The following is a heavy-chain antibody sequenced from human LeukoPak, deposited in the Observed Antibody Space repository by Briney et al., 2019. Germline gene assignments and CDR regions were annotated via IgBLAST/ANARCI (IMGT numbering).Heavy chain of an antibody. J-gene: IGHJ4*02. D-gene: IGHD3-10*01. Sequence: SETLSLTSMVPGGSTISYYWSWIRQPAGKGLNWIGRIYTSGSTNYNPSLKSRVTMSVDTSKNQFSLKLSSVTAADTAVYYCARGYYGSEGNFDYWGQGTLVTVSS. CDR2: IYTSGST. V-gene: IGHV4-4*07. CDR3: ARGYYGSEGNFDY. CDR1: GGSTISYY.